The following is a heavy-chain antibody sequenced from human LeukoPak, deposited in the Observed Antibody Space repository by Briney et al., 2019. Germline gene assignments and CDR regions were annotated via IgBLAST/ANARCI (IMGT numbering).Heavy chain of an antibody. J-gene: IGHJ4*02. D-gene: IGHD6-13*01. CDR2: ISSSSSYI. CDR1: GFTFSSYS. Sequence: GGSLRLSCAASGFTFSSYSMNWVRQAPGKGLEWVSSISSSSSYIYYADSVKGRFTISRDNAKNSLYLQMNSLRAGDTAVYYCAREDWAAADYWGQGTLVTVSS. V-gene: IGHV3-21*04. CDR3: AREDWAAADY.